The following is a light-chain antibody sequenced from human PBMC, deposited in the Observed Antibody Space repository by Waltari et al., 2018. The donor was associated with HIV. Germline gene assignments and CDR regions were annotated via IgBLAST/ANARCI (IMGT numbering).Light chain of an antibody. CDR1: QSVDSNY. Sequence: EIVLTQSPGTLSLSPGDRATLPCRASQSVDSNYLAWYQQKPGRAPRLLIYRTSSRATGIPDRFTGSGSGTDFTLTISRLEPEDFAVYYCQQYSGSLYTFGQGTKLEIK. CDR3: QQYSGSLYT. CDR2: RTS. V-gene: IGKV3-20*01. J-gene: IGKJ2*01.